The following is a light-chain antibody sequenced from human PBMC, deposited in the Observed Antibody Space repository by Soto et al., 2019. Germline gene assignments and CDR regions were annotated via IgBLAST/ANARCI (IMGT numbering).Light chain of an antibody. CDR2: GAS. J-gene: IGKJ1*01. V-gene: IGKV3-20*01. CDR3: QQYGSSGT. Sequence: ELVLTQSPRTLSLSPLECAALXCRASQNISRYFLAWYQHKPGQAPRLLIYGASTRATGIPARFSGSGSGREFTLTISSLQSEDFAVYYCQQYGSSGTFGQGTKVDIK. CDR1: QNISRYF.